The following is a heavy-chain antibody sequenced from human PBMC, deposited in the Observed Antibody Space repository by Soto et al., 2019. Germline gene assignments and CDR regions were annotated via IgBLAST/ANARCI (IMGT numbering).Heavy chain of an antibody. D-gene: IGHD2-2*01. CDR1: GGSISSGGYS. J-gene: IGHJ6*02. Sequence: QLQLQESGSGLVKPSQTLSLTCAVSGGSISSGGYSWSWIRQPPGKGLEWIGYIYHSGSTYYNPSLKSRVTISVDRSKHQFSLKLSSVTAADTAVYYCARARCRSTCCYGMDVWGQGTTVTVSS. CDR3: ARARCRSTCCYGMDV. V-gene: IGHV4-30-2*01. CDR2: IYHSGST.